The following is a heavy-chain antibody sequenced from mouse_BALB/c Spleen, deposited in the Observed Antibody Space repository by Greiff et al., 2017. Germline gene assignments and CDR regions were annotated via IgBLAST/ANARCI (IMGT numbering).Heavy chain of an antibody. CDR1: GYTFTSYY. V-gene: IGHV1S81*02. Sequence: VQLQQSGAELVKPGASVKLSCKASGYTFTSYYMYWVKQRPGQGLEWIGEINPSNGGTNFNEKFKSKATLTVDKSSSTAYMQLSSLTSEDSAVYYCTRKLLRLYYWYFDVWGAGTTVTVSA. D-gene: IGHD1-2*01. CDR2: INPSNGGT. CDR3: TRKLLRLYYWYFDV. J-gene: IGHJ1*01.